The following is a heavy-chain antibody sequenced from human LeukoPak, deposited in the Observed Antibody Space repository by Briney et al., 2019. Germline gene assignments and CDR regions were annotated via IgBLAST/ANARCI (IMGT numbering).Heavy chain of an antibody. V-gene: IGHV3-30*18. Sequence: GGSLRLSCAASGFTFSSYGMHWVRQAPGKGLEWVTVISYDGSNKYYADSVKGRFTISRDNSKNTLYLQMNSLRAEDTAVYYCAKGPRRVLLWFGESAFDYWGQGTLVTVSS. CDR1: GFTFSSYG. CDR3: AKGPRRVLLWFGESAFDY. J-gene: IGHJ4*02. D-gene: IGHD3-10*01. CDR2: ISYDGSNK.